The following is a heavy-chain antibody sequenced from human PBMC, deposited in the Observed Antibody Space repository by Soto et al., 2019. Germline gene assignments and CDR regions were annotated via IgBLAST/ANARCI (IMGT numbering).Heavy chain of an antibody. CDR3: ARDTNISGWYVPVF. Sequence: LGPSGSASGFTFSSYCMHRVRQAPGKGLEWVAVIWDDGSNNYYAGSVKGRFTISRENSKNPLYLQMNSLRAEDTAVYYCARDTNISGWYVPVFWGQGTLVTASS. CDR1: GFTFSSYC. V-gene: IGHV3-33*08. J-gene: IGHJ4*02. CDR2: IWDDGSNN. D-gene: IGHD6-19*01.